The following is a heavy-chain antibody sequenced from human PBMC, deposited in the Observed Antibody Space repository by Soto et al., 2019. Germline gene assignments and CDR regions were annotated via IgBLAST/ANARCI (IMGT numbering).Heavy chain of an antibody. J-gene: IGHJ4*02. Sequence: PGVSRRLSCAACGFTFSDNYMSCIRQAPGKGLEWVSYISSSGSIIYYADSVTGRFTISRDNAKNSLYLQMNSLRAEDTAVYYCARDLGSYESDGYFEYWGQGAMVTVSS. D-gene: IGHD3-22*01. CDR2: ISSSGSII. V-gene: IGHV3-11*01. CDR1: GFTFSDNY. CDR3: ARDLGSYESDGYFEY.